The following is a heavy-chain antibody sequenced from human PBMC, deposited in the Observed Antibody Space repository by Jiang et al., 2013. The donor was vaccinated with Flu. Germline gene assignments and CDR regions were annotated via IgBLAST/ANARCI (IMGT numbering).Heavy chain of an antibody. CDR1: GGSISSYY. CDR2: IYYSGST. D-gene: IGHD2-2*01. Sequence: GSGLVKPSETLSLTCTVSGGSISSYYWSWIRQPPGKGLEWIGYIYYSGSTNYNPSLKSRVTISVDTSKNQFSLKLSSVTAADTAVYYCARVVVVPAAMRGYYYYYGMDVWAKGPRSPSP. J-gene: IGHJ6*02. V-gene: IGHV4-59*01. CDR3: ARVVVVPAAMRGYYYYYGMDV.